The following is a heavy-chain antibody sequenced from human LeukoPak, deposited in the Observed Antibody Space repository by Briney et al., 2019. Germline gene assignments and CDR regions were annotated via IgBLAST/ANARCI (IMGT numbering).Heavy chain of an antibody. J-gene: IGHJ4*02. V-gene: IGHV3-21*01. Sequence: GGSLRLSCAASGFTFSTYSMNWVRRAPGKGLEWVSSISSSSSYIYYADSVKGRFTISRDNAKNSLYLQMNSLRAEDTAVYYWAKAFHSIRLGSYAPFDYWGQGTLVTVSS. D-gene: IGHD1-26*01. CDR3: AKAFHSIRLGSYAPFDY. CDR1: GFTFSTYS. CDR2: ISSSSSYI.